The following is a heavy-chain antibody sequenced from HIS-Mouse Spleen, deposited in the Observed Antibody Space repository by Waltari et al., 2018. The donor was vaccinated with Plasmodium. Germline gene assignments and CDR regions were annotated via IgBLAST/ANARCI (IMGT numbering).Heavy chain of an antibody. CDR2: IKQDGSEK. V-gene: IGHV3-7*01. J-gene: IGHJ2*01. Sequence: EVQLVESGGGLVQPGGSLSLPCAASGFTFSSYWMSWVRQAPGKGREWVANIKQDGSEKYYVDSVKGRFTISRDNAKNSLYLQMNSLRAEDTAVYYCASSWYWYFDLWGRGTLVTVSS. CDR3: ASSWYWYFDL. CDR1: GFTFSSYW. D-gene: IGHD6-13*01.